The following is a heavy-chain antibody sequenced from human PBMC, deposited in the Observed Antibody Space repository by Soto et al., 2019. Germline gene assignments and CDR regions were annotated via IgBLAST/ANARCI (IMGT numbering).Heavy chain of an antibody. CDR2: IYYSGST. J-gene: IGHJ6*02. Sequence: PSETLSLTCTVSGDSITSGGYYSSWIRQHPGKGLEWIGYIYYSGSTYYNPSLKGRVTISVDTSKNQFSLKLSSVTAADTAVYYCARDWYCSGGSCYSYSGMDVWGQGTTVTVSS. D-gene: IGHD2-15*01. V-gene: IGHV4-31*03. CDR1: GDSITSGGYY. CDR3: ARDWYCSGGSCYSYSGMDV.